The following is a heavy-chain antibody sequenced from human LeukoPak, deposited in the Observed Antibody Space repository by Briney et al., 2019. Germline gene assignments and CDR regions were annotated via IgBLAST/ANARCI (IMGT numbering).Heavy chain of an antibody. D-gene: IGHD2-2*01. J-gene: IGHJ4*02. CDR1: GVSISSYS. CDR3: ARQYCRSASCSCDF. CDR2: IYYSGSN. V-gene: IGHV4-59*01. Sequence: PSETLSLTCTVSGVSISSYSWSWIRQPPGQGLEWIGYIYYSGSNNYNPSLQSRVTISVDKSKDHFSLKLSSVTAAETAVYFCARQYCRSASCSCDFGGQGTLVTVSS.